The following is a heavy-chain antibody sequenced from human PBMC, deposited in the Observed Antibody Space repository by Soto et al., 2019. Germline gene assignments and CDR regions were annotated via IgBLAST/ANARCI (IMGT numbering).Heavy chain of an antibody. J-gene: IGHJ6*02. D-gene: IGHD3-10*01. CDR2: IWYDGSNK. V-gene: IGHV3-33*01. CDR1: GFTFSSYG. CDR3: ARDRRYYGSGSYYYDYYYGMDV. Sequence: GGSLRLSCAASGFTFSSYGMHWVRQAPGKGLEWVAVIWYDGSNKYYADPVKGRFTISRDNSKNTLYLQMNSLRAEDTAVYYCARDRRYYGSGSYYYDYYYGMDVWGQGTTVTVSS.